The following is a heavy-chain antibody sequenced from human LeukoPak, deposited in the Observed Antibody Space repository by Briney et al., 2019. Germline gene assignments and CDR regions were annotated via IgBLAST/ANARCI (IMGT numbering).Heavy chain of an antibody. V-gene: IGHV1-2*06. D-gene: IGHD3-22*01. J-gene: IGHJ4*02. CDR3: ARVGYYESSGYYEY. Sequence: ASVKVSCKASGYTFTDYYMHWVRQAPGQGLEWMGRINPNSGGTNYAQKFQGRVTMTRDTSISTVYMELSRLRSDDTAVYYCARVGYYESSGYYEYWGQGTLVTVSS. CDR1: GYTFTDYY. CDR2: INPNSGGT.